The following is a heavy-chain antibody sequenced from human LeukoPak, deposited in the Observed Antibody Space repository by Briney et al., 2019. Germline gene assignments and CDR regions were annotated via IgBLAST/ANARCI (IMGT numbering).Heavy chain of an antibody. CDR1: GFHFGSYW. CDR2: IKQDGNEK. J-gene: IGHJ4*01. CDR3: ATGFSFVQGRFDY. Sequence: GGSLTLSCEASGFHFGSYWMSWVRQAPGKGLEWVANIKQDGNEKYYVHSVEGRFTISRDNAKNSVHLQMSSLRAEDTAVYYCATGFSFVQGRFDYWGQGILVTVSS. D-gene: IGHD1-26*01. V-gene: IGHV3-7*01.